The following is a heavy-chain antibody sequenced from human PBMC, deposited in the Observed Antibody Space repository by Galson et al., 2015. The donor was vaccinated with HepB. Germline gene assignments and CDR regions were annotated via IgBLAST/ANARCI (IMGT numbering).Heavy chain of an antibody. V-gene: IGHV6-1*01. CDR2: TYYRSKWYN. CDR3: AREVGYSSGWYQGFSYGMDV. J-gene: IGHJ6*02. Sequence: CAISGDSVSSNSAAWNWIRQSPSRGLEWLGRTYYRSKWYNDYAVSVKSRMTINPDTSKNQFSLQLNSVTPEDTAVYYCAREVGYSSGWYQGFSYGMDVWGQGTTVTVSS. D-gene: IGHD6-19*01. CDR1: GDSVSSNSAA.